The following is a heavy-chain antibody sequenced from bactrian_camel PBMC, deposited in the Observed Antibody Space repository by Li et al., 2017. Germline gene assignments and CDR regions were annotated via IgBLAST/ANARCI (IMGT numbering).Heavy chain of an antibody. D-gene: IGHD4*01. Sequence: QVQLVESGGGSVQAGGSLRLSCSTSGYAVDAIDMGWYRQAPGNECEMVARISTNGHTNYADSVRSRFTISQDNSKNEVYLQMNSLKAEDTAVYYCERDSDPEYMDYPIAGLSCPDQQFGYWGRGTQV. V-gene: IGHV3S53*01. J-gene: IGHJ6*01. CDR1: GYAVDAID. CDR3: ERDSDPEYMDYPIAGLSCPDQQFGY. CDR2: ISTNGHT.